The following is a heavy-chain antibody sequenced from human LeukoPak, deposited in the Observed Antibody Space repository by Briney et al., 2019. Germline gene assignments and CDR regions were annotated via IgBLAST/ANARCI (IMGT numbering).Heavy chain of an antibody. CDR1: GYTFTGYY. J-gene: IGHJ3*02. CDR2: INPNSGGT. D-gene: IGHD3-22*01. Sequence: ASVKVSRKASGYTFTGYYMHWVRQAPGQGLEWMGWINPNSGGTNYAQKFQGRVTMTRDTSISTAYMELSRLRSDDTAVYYCARDGYDSSGYYPLGAFDIWGQGTMVTVSS. V-gene: IGHV1-2*02. CDR3: ARDGYDSSGYYPLGAFDI.